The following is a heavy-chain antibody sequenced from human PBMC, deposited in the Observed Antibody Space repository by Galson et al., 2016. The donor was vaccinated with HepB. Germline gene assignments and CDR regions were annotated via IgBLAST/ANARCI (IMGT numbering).Heavy chain of an antibody. V-gene: IGHV1-18*01. CDR2: INTYNSDT. CDR3: ARAAYCSGVACYSEGLDV. D-gene: IGHD2-15*01. CDR1: GNTFSGSG. J-gene: IGHJ6*02. Sequence: QSGAEVKKPGASVKVSCKATGNTFSGSGFSWVRQAPGQGLQWIGWINTYNSDTAYSQSLQGRVTLTTDTSTSTAYMGLRSLRSDDTAVYYCARAAYCSGVACYSEGLDVWGQGITVTISS.